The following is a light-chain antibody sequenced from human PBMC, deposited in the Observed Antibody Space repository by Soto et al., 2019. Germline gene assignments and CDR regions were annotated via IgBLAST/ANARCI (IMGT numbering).Light chain of an antibody. Sequence: VLSQSPGTLSLSPGERATLSCRAIQSVSSSYLAWYQQKPGQAPRLLMYGASSRATGIPDRFSGSGSGTDFTLTISRLEPEDFAVYYCQQYGSSLTWTFGQGTKVDIK. J-gene: IGKJ1*01. CDR1: QSVSSSY. CDR2: GAS. CDR3: QQYGSSLTWT. V-gene: IGKV3-20*01.